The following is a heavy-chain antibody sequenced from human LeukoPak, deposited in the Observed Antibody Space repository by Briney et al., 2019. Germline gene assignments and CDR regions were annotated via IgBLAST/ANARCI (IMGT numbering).Heavy chain of an antibody. CDR3: ARVPKYCSGGSCYLDAFDI. CDR2: ISSSGSTI. Sequence: GGSLRLSCAASGFTFSSYEMNWVRQAPGKGLEWVSYISSSGSTIYYADSVKGRFTISRDNAKNSLYLQMNSLRAEDTAVYYCARVPKYCSGGSCYLDAFDIWGQGTMVTVSS. V-gene: IGHV3-48*03. CDR1: GFTFSSYE. J-gene: IGHJ3*02. D-gene: IGHD2-15*01.